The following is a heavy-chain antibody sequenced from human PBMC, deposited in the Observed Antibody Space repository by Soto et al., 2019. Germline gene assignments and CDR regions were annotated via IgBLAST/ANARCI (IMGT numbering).Heavy chain of an antibody. D-gene: IGHD3-10*01. CDR1: GFTFSSYA. V-gene: IGHV3-23*01. CDR2: ISGSGGST. J-gene: IGHJ5*02. Sequence: EVQLLESGGGLVQPGGSLRLSCAASGFTFSSYAMSWVRQAPGKGLEWVSAISGSGGSTYYADSVKGRFTISRDNSKNTLYLQMNCLRAEDTAVYYCAKDRMGVRKNNWFDPWGQGTLVTVSS. CDR3: AKDRMGVRKNNWFDP.